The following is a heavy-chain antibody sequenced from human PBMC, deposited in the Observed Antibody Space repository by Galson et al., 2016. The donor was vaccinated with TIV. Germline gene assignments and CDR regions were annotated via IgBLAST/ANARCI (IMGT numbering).Heavy chain of an antibody. V-gene: IGHV3-53*01. CDR3: AKDKQWVADCGDY. CDR2: VNGGGTT. CDR1: GFTFSSYH. J-gene: IGHJ4*02. D-gene: IGHD2-21*01. Sequence: SLRLSCAASGFTFSSYHMHWVRQAPGKGLEWVSGVNGGGTTYYADSVKGRFTISRDNSKNTLYLQMNNLRAEDTAVYYCAKDKQWVADCGDYWGQGILVTVSS.